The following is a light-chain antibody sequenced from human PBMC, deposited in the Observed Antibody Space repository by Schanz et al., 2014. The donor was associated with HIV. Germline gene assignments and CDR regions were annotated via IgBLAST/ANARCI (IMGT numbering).Light chain of an antibody. V-gene: IGKV3-20*01. CDR3: QYFGNSGGT. CDR1: QRVSGSY. J-gene: IGKJ4*01. Sequence: EIVLTQSPGTLSLSPGERATLSCRASQRVSGSYLAWCQQKPGQAPRLLIYGASSRATGIPDRFSGTGSGTDFTLTISSLEPEDFAVYYCQYFGNSGGTFGGGTKVEIK. CDR2: GAS.